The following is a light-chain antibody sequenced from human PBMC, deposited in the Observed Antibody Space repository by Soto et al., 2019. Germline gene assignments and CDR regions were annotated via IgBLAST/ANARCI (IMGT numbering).Light chain of an antibody. Sequence: SYELTQAPSVSVAPGQTARITCGGDNIGRKNVHWYQQTPGQAPVLVIYDDSDRPSGIPERFSGSNSGNTATLTISRVEAGDEADYYCQVWDTTSALFGGGTQLT. CDR3: QVWDTTSAL. CDR2: DDS. V-gene: IGLV3-21*02. CDR1: NIGRKN. J-gene: IGLJ2*01.